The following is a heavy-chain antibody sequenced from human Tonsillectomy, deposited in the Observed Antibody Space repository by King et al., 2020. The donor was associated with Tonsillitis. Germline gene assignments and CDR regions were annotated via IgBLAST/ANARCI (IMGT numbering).Heavy chain of an antibody. Sequence: QVQLQESGPGLVKPSETLSLTCTVSGDSISGYYWSWIRQTPGKGLEWIGYIYSGVSTNYNPSLKSRATISVDTSKNQFSLKLTSVTAADTAVYYCAAAVAPHFYYCMDVWGKGTTVTVSS. J-gene: IGHJ6*03. D-gene: IGHD6-13*01. CDR3: AAAVAPHFYYCMDV. V-gene: IGHV4-59*01. CDR1: GDSISGYY. CDR2: IYSGVST.